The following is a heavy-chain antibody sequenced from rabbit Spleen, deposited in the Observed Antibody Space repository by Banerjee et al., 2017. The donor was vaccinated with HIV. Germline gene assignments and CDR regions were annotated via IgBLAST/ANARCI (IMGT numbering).Heavy chain of an antibody. V-gene: IGHV1S40*01. CDR3: AREDRGSDGLVFRL. J-gene: IGHJ4*01. CDR2: IDGGSSDKS. D-gene: IGHD4-2*01. Sequence: QSLEESGGDLVKPGASLTLTCKASGFDFTSTYYMCWVRQAPGKGLEWIGCIDGGSSDKSGYASWAKGRFTISKTSSTTVTLQMTSLTAADTATYFCAREDRGSDGLVFRLWGPGTLVTVS. CDR1: GFDFTSTYY.